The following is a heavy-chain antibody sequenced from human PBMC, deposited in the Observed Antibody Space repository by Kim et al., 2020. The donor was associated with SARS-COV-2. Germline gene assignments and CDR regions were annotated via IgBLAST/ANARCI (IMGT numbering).Heavy chain of an antibody. Sequence: GGSLRLSCAASGFTFSSYGMHWVRQAPGKGLEWVAVISYDGSNKYYADSVKGRFTISRDNSKNTLYLQMNSLRAEDTAVYYCARDRVLRYFDWVRVSWFDPWGQGTLVTVSS. J-gene: IGHJ5*02. CDR1: GFTFSSYG. D-gene: IGHD3-9*01. CDR3: ARDRVLRYFDWVRVSWFDP. V-gene: IGHV3-33*05. CDR2: ISYDGSNK.